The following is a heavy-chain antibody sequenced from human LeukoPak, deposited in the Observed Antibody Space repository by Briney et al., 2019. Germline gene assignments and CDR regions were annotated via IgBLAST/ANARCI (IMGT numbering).Heavy chain of an antibody. CDR1: GGSISSSSYY. Sequence: SETLSLTCTVSGGSISSSSYYWGWIRQPPGKGLEWIGSIYYSGSTYYNPSLKSRVTISVDTSKNQFSLKLSSVTAADTAVYYCARRAIRFLEWLLPFDYWGQGTLVTVSS. CDR3: ARRAIRFLEWLLPFDY. V-gene: IGHV4-39*07. CDR2: IYYSGST. J-gene: IGHJ4*02. D-gene: IGHD3-3*01.